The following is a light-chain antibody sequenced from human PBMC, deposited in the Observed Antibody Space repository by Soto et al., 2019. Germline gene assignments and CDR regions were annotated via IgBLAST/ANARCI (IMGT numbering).Light chain of an antibody. V-gene: IGKV1-39*01. CDR1: QSISIY. Sequence: DIQMTQSPSSLSASVGDRVTITCRASQSISIYLSWYQQKPGKAPQLLIYAASSLQSGVPSTFSGDGSGTDFTLTISSLQPEDFATYYCQQSYRTPLTFGPGTIVDIK. CDR3: QQSYRTPLT. CDR2: AAS. J-gene: IGKJ3*01.